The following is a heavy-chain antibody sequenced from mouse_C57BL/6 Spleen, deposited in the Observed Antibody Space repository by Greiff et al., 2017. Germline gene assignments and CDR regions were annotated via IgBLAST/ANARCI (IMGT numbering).Heavy chain of an antibody. J-gene: IGHJ2*01. V-gene: IGHV1-80*01. D-gene: IGHD1-1*01. Sequence: QVQLQQSGAELVKPGASVKISCKASGYAFSSYWMNWVKQRPGKGLEWIGQIYPGDGDTNYNGKFKGKATLTADKSSSTAYMQLSSLTSEDSAVYFCARGTTVVAVRGDYWGQGTTLTVSS. CDR1: GYAFSSYW. CDR3: ARGTTVVAVRGDY. CDR2: IYPGDGDT.